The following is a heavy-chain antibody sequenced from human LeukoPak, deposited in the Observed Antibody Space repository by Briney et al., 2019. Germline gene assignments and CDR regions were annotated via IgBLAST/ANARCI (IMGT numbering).Heavy chain of an antibody. Sequence: PGGSLRLACAASGFTFSRSAMTWVRQTPGKVLDWVSSISSSGNTYYADYVKGRFTISRDNSKNMLYLHMNSLRAEDTAVYYCVKGRISEDGLDFWGQGTLVTVSS. D-gene: IGHD6-13*01. CDR3: VKGRISEDGLDF. J-gene: IGHJ4*02. CDR1: GFTFSRSA. V-gene: IGHV3-23*01. CDR2: ISSSGNT.